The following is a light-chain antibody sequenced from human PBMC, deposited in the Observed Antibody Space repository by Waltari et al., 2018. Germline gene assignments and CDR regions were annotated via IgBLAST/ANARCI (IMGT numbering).Light chain of an antibody. CDR1: IDINFLLYK. CDR2: NKPDSTI. J-gene: IGLJ3*02. CDR3: MILYNNAVV. Sequence: QAVLTQPASLSASPGASASLTCTLRIDINFLLYKLYWYQQRPGSPPQFLLKNKPDSTIKLGSGVPSRFSASKDTAANAFILLISGIQSEDEADYYCMILYNNAVVFGGGTNLTVL. V-gene: IGLV5-45*01.